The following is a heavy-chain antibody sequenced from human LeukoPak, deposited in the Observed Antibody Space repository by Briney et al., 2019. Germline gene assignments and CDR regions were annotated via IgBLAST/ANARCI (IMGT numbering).Heavy chain of an antibody. V-gene: IGHV4-4*02. CDR1: GGAINSINW. Sequence: SGTLSLTCAVSGGAINSINWWSWIRRPPGKGLGWIGYIYYNGNTNYSPSLKSRVTMSVDTSKNLFSLKVSSVTAADTAVYYCARGRSNYYGMDVWGQGTTVTVSS. CDR2: IYYNGNT. CDR3: ARGRSNYYGMDV. J-gene: IGHJ6*02. D-gene: IGHD1-26*01.